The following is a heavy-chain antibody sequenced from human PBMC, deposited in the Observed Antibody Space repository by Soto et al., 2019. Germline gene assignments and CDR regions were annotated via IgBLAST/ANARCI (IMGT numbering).Heavy chain of an antibody. CDR3: AKYPYCGGDCHPHNWFDP. J-gene: IGHJ5*02. Sequence: GGSLRLSCAASGFTFSSYAMSWVRQAPGNGLEWVSAISGSGGSTYYADSVKGRFTLSRDNSKNTLYLQMNSLRAEDTAGYYCAKYPYCGGDCHPHNWFDPCAQGTLVTVSS. V-gene: IGHV3-23*01. CDR2: ISGSGGST. D-gene: IGHD2-21*02. CDR1: GFTFSSYA.